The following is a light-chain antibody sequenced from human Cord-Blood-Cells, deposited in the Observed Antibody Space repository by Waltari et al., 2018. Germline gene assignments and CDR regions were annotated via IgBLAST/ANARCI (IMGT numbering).Light chain of an antibody. CDR2: AAS. CDR1: QSISSY. J-gene: IGKJ4*01. CDR3: QQSYSTPFT. Sequence: DIQMTQSPPSLSASVGDRVTITCRASQSISSYLNWYQQKPGKAPKLLIYAASSLQSGVPSRFSGSGSGTDFTLTISSLQPEDFATYYCQQSYSTPFTFGGGTKVEIK. V-gene: IGKV1-39*01.